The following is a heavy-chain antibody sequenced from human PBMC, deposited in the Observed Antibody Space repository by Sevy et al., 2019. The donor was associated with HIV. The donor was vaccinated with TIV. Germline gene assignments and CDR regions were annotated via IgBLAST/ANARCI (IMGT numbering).Heavy chain of an antibody. CDR3: ARKYDSSGYFDY. V-gene: IGHV3-23*01. CDR1: GFTFSNYA. J-gene: IGHJ4*02. CDR2: ISGTGGSGDKT. D-gene: IGHD3-22*01. Sequence: GGSLRLSCAASGFTFSNYAMNWVRQAPGKGLEWVSGISGTGGSGDKTNYADSVKGRFTISRDDSQNSLYLHLNSLGAEDTAIYYCARKYDSSGYFDYWGQGTLVTVSS.